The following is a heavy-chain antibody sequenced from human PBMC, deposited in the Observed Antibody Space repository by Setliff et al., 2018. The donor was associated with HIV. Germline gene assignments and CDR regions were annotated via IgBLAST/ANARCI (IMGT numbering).Heavy chain of an antibody. CDR1: GGSASNSRYY. V-gene: IGHV4-39*01. D-gene: IGHD3-9*01. CDR2: IYYNEKT. J-gene: IGHJ4*02. Sequence: SETLSLTCTVSGGSASNSRYYWAWIRQPPGKGLEYIGSIYYNEKTHYSPSLKSRVTISIDTSKNQFSLKLTSVTAADTATYYCAAPRGMSTILVYWGQGSLVTVSS. CDR3: AAPRGMSTILVY.